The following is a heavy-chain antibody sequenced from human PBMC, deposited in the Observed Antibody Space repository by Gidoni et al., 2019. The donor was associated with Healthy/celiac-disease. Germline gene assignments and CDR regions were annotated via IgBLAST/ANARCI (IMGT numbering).Heavy chain of an antibody. CDR2: INHSGST. J-gene: IGHJ3*02. Sequence: QVQLQQWGAGLLKPSETLSLTCAVYGGSFSGYYWSWIRQPPGKGLEWIGEINHSGSTNYNPSLKSRVTISVDTSKNQFSLKLSSVTAADTAVYYCARKRRGGQRFLSHDAFDIWGQGTMVTVSS. CDR3: ARKRRGGQRFLSHDAFDI. CDR1: GGSFSGYY. D-gene: IGHD3-10*01. V-gene: IGHV4-34*01.